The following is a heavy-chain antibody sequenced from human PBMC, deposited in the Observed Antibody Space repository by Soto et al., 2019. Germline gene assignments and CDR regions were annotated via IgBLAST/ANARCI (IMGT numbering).Heavy chain of an antibody. J-gene: IGHJ4*02. D-gene: IGHD6-13*01. CDR2: ISGRGGST. CDR1: GFTFSSYA. V-gene: IGHV3-23*01. CDR3: ARRSSGWYFDY. Sequence: EVQLLESGGGLVQPGGSLRLSCAASGFTFSSYAMSWVRQAPGKGLEWVSAISGRGGSTYYADSVKGRFTISRDNSKNPLYLQMNSLRAEDTAVYYCARRSSGWYFDYWGQGTLVTVSS.